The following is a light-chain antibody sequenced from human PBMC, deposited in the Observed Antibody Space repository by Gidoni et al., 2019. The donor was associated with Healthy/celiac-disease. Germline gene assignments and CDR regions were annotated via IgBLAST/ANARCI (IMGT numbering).Light chain of an antibody. J-gene: IGKJ2*01. CDR3: QQYNNWPPYT. CDR1: QRVSSN. CDR2: GAS. V-gene: IGKV3-15*01. Sequence: EIVMTQSPATLSVSPGERATHSCRASQRVSSNLAWYQQTPGQAPRLLIYGASTRATGIPARFSGSGAWTEFTPTISSLQSEDFAVYYCQQYNNWPPYTFGQGTKLEIK.